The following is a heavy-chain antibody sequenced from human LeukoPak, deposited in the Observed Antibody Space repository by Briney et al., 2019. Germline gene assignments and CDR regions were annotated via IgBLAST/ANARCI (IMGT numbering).Heavy chain of an antibody. CDR3: ARGDRGVLVMDV. CDR2: INPSGGGT. CDR1: GYTFTSYG. J-gene: IGHJ6*04. V-gene: IGHV1-46*01. D-gene: IGHD3-10*01. Sequence: ASVKVSCKASGYTFTSYGISWVRQAPGQGLEWMGIINPSGGGTSYAQKFQGRVTMTRDTSTSTVYMELSSLRSEDTAVYYCARGDRGVLVMDVWGKGTTVTVSS.